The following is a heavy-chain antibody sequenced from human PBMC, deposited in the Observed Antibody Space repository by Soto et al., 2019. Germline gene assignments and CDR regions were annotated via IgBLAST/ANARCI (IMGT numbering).Heavy chain of an antibody. CDR3: VRSRNWSFDS. D-gene: IGHD6-13*01. CDR2: TYYRSQWYY. CDR1: GDSVSSNSAV. Sequence: QLQLQQSGPGLVEPSQTLSLTCAVSGDSVSSNSAVWNCIRQSPSRGLEWLGRTYYRSQWYYDSAVSVKSRIPSNRVTSKNQLSLPLKPVNTEDTAVYYGVRSRNWSFDSWGQGTLVTVSS. J-gene: IGHJ4*02. V-gene: IGHV6-1*01.